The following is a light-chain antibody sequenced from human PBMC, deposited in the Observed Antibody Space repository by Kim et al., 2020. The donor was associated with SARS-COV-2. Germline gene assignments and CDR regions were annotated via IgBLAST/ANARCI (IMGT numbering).Light chain of an antibody. V-gene: IGLV3-27*01. CDR3: YSAADNNWV. Sequence: SVSPGQTAGITCSGDVLAKKYARWFQQKPGQAPVLVIYEDSERPSGIPERFSGSSSGTTVTLTISGAQVEDEADYYCYSAADNNWVFGGGTQLTVL. J-gene: IGLJ3*02. CDR2: EDS. CDR1: VLAKKY.